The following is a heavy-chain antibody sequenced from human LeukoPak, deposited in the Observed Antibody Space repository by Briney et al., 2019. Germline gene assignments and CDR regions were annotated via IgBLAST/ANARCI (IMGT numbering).Heavy chain of an antibody. Sequence: ASVKVSCKASGYTFTSYGISWGRQAPGQGVEGRGWISAYNGNTNYAQKLQGRVTMTTDTSTSTAYMELRSLRSDDTAVYYCASFGGPGYSSNGGFDPWGQGTLVTVSS. CDR2: ISAYNGNT. V-gene: IGHV1-18*01. CDR1: GYTFTSYG. CDR3: ASFGGPGYSSNGGFDP. D-gene: IGHD6-13*01. J-gene: IGHJ5*02.